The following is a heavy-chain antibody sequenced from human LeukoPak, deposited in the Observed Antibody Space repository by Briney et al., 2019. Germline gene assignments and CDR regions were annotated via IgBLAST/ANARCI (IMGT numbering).Heavy chain of an antibody. Sequence: SQTLSLTCAISGDSVSSNSAAWNWIRQSPSGGLEWLGRTYYRSKWYNDYAVSVKSRITINPDTSKNQFSLQLNSVTPEDTAVYYCARHGDFWSGLYTLPGEYHAFDIWGQGTMVTVSS. CDR3: ARHGDFWSGLYTLPGEYHAFDI. CDR1: GDSVSSNSAA. D-gene: IGHD3-3*01. V-gene: IGHV6-1*01. J-gene: IGHJ3*02. CDR2: TYYRSKWYN.